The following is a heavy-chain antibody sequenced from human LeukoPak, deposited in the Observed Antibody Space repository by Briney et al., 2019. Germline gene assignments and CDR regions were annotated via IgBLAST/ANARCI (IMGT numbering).Heavy chain of an antibody. J-gene: IGHJ4*02. D-gene: IGHD2-2*02. V-gene: IGHV1-2*02. CDR3: ARERGVPAAIPHFDY. CDR2: INPNSGGT. CDR1: GYTFTGYY. Sequence: GASVKVSCKASGYTFTGYYMHWVRQAPGQGLEWVGWINPNSGGTNYAQKFQGRVTMTRDTSISTAYMELSRLRSDDTAVYYCARERGVPAAIPHFDYWGQGTLVTVSS.